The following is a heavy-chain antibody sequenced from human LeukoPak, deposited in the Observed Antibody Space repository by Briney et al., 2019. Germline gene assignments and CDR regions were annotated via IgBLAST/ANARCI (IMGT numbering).Heavy chain of an antibody. D-gene: IGHD3-16*02. V-gene: IGHV3-48*02. CDR1: GFTFSTYT. CDR3: ARDYRYYFDY. CDR2: ISGPTI. J-gene: IGHJ4*02. Sequence: GGSLRLSCAASGFTFSTYTMNWVRQAPGKGLEWIAYISGPTISYADSVEGRFTISRDNAKNSLYLQMNSLRDEDTAVYYCARDYRYYFDYWGQGTLVTVSS.